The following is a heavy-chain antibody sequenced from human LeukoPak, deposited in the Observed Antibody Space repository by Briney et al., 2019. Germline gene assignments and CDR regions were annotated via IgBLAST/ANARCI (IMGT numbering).Heavy chain of an antibody. D-gene: IGHD5-18*01. Sequence: SGPTLLKPTPTLTLTCTFSGFSFSTSGVGVGWIRQTPGKALEWLALIYWDDDKRYNPSLKSRLTITKDTSKNQVVLTVTNMDPVDTATYYCAHRRVGIQPFDYWGQGTLVTVSS. CDR1: GFSFSTSGVG. CDR3: AHRRVGIQPFDY. CDR2: IYWDDDK. V-gene: IGHV2-5*02. J-gene: IGHJ4*02.